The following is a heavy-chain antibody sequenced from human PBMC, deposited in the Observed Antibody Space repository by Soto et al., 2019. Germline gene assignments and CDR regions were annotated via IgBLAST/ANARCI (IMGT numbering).Heavy chain of an antibody. J-gene: IGHJ3*01. V-gene: IGHV4-59*11. CDR1: GDSLSTHY. Sequence: QVQLQESGPGLVKSSETLSLTCTVSGDSLSTHYWSWIRQPPGQGLVWIGYVYYTGSTNYNPSLKSRVAISLDTSMLQFSLRLGSVTAADTAFSYCERESTARDAFDVWGRRKMV. D-gene: IGHD4-17*01. CDR2: VYYTGST. CDR3: ERESTARDAFDV.